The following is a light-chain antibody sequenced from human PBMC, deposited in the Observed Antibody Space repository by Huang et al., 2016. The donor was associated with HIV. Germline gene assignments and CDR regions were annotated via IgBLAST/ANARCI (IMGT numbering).Light chain of an antibody. V-gene: IGKV3-20*01. CDR3: QYYGGSPLYT. CDR2: GTS. J-gene: IGKJ2*01. Sequence: EVVLTQSPGTLSLSPGEGATLSCRASQGVSSTYLAWYQQKPGQAPRLLIYGTSSRATGIPDRFSGSGSGSDFTLTISRLEPEDFAVYFCQYYGGSPLYTFGQGTKLEIK. CDR1: QGVSSTY.